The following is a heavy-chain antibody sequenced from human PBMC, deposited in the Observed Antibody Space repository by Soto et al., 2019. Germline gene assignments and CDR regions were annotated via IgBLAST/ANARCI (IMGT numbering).Heavy chain of an antibody. CDR1: GYTFTSYG. D-gene: IGHD3-10*01. V-gene: IGHV1-18*01. CDR3: AGNKLLWFGELSVWFDP. CDR2: ISAYNGNT. Sequence: QVQLVQSGAEVKKPGASVKVSCKASGYTFTSYGISWVRQAPGQGLEWMGWISAYNGNTNYAQKLQGRVTMTTDTSTSTAYMELRSLRSDDTAVYYCAGNKLLWFGELSVWFDPWGQGTLVTVSS. J-gene: IGHJ5*02.